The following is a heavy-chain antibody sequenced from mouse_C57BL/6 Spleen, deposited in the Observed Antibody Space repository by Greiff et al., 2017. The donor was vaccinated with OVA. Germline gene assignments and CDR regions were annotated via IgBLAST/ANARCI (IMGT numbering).Heavy chain of an antibody. CDR2: IYPGSGST. V-gene: IGHV1-55*01. J-gene: IGHJ4*01. Sequence: VQLQQPGAELVKPGASVKMSCKASGYTFASYWITWVKQRPGQGLEWIGDIYPGSGSTNYNEKFKSKATLTVDTSSSTAYMQLSSLTSEDSAVYYCAREDEYYAMDYWGQGTSVTVSS. CDR1: GYTFASYW. CDR3: AREDEYYAMDY.